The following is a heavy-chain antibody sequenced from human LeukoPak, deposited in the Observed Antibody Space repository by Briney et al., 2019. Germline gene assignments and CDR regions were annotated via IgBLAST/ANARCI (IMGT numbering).Heavy chain of an antibody. D-gene: IGHD3-22*01. CDR2: IYSGGST. CDR3: ARLQDSSGYFNHAFDI. Sequence: PGGSLRLSCAASGFTVSSNYMSWVRQAPGKGLEWVSVIYSGGSTYYADSVKGRFTISRDNSKNTLYLQMNSLRAEDTAVYYCARLQDSSGYFNHAFDIWGQGTMVTVSS. V-gene: IGHV3-53*01. CDR1: GFTVSSNY. J-gene: IGHJ3*02.